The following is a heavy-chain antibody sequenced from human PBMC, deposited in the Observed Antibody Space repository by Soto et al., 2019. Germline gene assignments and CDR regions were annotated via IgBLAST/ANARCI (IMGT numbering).Heavy chain of an antibody. D-gene: IGHD3-9*01. J-gene: IGHJ4*02. CDR2: ISGSGGST. Sequence: GGSLRLSCAASGFTFSSYAMSWVRQAPGKGLEWVSAISGSGGSTYYADSVKGRFTISRDNSKNTLYLQMNSLRAEDTAVYYCAKDYRYFDWLQTFDYWGQGTLVPVSS. CDR1: GFTFSSYA. CDR3: AKDYRYFDWLQTFDY. V-gene: IGHV3-23*01.